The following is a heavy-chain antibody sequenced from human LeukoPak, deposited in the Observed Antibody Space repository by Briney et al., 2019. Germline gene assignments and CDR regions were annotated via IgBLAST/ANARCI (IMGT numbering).Heavy chain of an antibody. D-gene: IGHD3-16*01. CDR2: ISNSGVTT. J-gene: IGHJ4*02. CDR3: AKDRGKASPGRYYFDY. CDR1: GFSFSSYA. Sequence: PGGSLRLSCSASGFSFSSYAMSWVRQAPGKGLEWVSSISNSGVTTYYADSVKGRFTISRDSSKNTLYLQLNSLRAEDTAVYYCAKDRGKASPGRYYFDYWGQGTLVTVSS. V-gene: IGHV3-23*01.